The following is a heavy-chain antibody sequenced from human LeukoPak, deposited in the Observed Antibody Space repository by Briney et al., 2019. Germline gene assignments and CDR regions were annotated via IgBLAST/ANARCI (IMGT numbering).Heavy chain of an antibody. D-gene: IGHD2-2*01. CDR3: ARSRRYCSSTSCYDYYYYGMDV. J-gene: IGHJ6*04. CDR2: IYHSGST. V-gene: IGHV4-38-2*01. CDR1: GYSISSGYY. Sequence: SETLSLTCAVSGYSISSGYYWGWIRQPPGKGLEWIGSIYHSGSTYYNPSLKSRVTISVDTSKNQFSLKLSSVTAADTAVYYCARSRRYCSSTSCYDYYYYGMDVWGKGTTVTVSS.